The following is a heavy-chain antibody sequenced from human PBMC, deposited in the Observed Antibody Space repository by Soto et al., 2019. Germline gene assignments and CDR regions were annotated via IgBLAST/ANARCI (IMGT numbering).Heavy chain of an antibody. CDR2: INPNSGGT. CDR3: ARGYCTNGVCYRDDAFDI. D-gene: IGHD2-8*01. J-gene: IGHJ3*02. CDR1: GYTFTGYY. Sequence: PGASVKVSCKASGYTFTGYYMHWVRQAPGQGLEWMGWINPNSGGTNYAQKFQGWVTMTRDTSISTAYMELSRLRSDDTAVYYCARGYCTNGVCYRDDAFDIWGQGTMVTVSS. V-gene: IGHV1-2*04.